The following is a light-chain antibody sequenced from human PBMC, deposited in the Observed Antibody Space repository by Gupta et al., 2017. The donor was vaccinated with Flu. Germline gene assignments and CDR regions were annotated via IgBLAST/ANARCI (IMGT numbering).Light chain of an antibody. CDR1: VLSDAY. CDR3: QQADPSASVV. CDR2: KDT. V-gene: IGLV3-25*03. Sequence: SDLTQPPSMSVSPGQTAEITCSGDVLSDAYSYWYQQKTGQAPVLVRQKDTVRPAGIPERGSASSSARAVNDHTIAVQPEDDADEYYQQADPSASVVFGGGTRLTVL. J-gene: IGLJ3*02.